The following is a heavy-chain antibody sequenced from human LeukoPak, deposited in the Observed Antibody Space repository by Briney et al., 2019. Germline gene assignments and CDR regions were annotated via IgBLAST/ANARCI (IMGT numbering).Heavy chain of an antibody. CDR1: GHSISSGYF. CDR2: IDYSGST. D-gene: IGHD7-27*01. CDR3: ARLLTGWFDP. Sequence: SETLSLTCSVSGHSISSGYFWAWIRQPPGKAPEWTGTIDYSGSTYYNPFLKSRVTMSLDKSKNQFSLKLESVTAADTAVYYCARLLTGWFDPWGQGTLVTVSS. V-gene: IGHV4-38-2*02. J-gene: IGHJ5*02.